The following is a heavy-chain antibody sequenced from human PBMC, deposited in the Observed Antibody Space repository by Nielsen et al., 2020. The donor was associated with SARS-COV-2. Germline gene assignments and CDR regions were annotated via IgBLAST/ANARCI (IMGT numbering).Heavy chain of an antibody. Sequence: SETLSLTCTVSGGSISSNNHYWGWIRQPPGKGLEWIGSIHYSGGTYYNPSLKSRVTISVDTSKNQFSLKLSSVTAADTAVYYCAREYYYGSGILGGYWGQGTLVTVSS. CDR3: AREYYYGSGILGGY. CDR2: IHYSGGT. J-gene: IGHJ4*02. V-gene: IGHV4-39*07. D-gene: IGHD3-10*01. CDR1: GGSISSNNHY.